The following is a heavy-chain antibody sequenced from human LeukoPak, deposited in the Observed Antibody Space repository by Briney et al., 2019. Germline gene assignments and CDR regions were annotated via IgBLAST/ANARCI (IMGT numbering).Heavy chain of an antibody. J-gene: IGHJ4*02. CDR2: IYSGGST. CDR1: GFTVSSNY. V-gene: IGHV3-53*01. CDR3: ARDQHDTWSRRGNFDS. D-gene: IGHD3-3*01. Sequence: GGSLRLSCAASGFTVSSNYMSWVRQAPGKGLEWVSVIYSGGSTYYADSVKGRFTISRDNSKNTLYLQMNSLRAEDTAVFYCARDQHDTWSRRGNFDSWGQGTLVIVSS.